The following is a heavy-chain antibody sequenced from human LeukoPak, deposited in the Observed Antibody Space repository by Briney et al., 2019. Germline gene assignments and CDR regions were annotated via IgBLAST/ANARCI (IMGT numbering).Heavy chain of an antibody. CDR3: ARVPTPRRRGPPDY. V-gene: IGHV3-23*01. CDR1: GFTFSSYA. CDR2: ISGSGGST. D-gene: IGHD3-10*01. Sequence: PGGSLRLSCAASGFTFSSYAMSWVRQAPGKGLEWVSAISGSGGSTYYADSVKGRFTISRDNSKNTLYLQMNSLRAEDTAVYYCARVPTPRRRGPPDYWGQGTLVTVSS. J-gene: IGHJ4*02.